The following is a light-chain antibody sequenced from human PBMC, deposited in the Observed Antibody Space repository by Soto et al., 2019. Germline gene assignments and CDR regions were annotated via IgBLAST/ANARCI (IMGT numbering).Light chain of an antibody. Sequence: ENVLTQSPATLSLSPGESATLSCRASQSVTTNLAWYQQKPGQAPRLVIYDASNRATGVPARFSGGGSGTDFTLTISSLLPEDFAVYYCQQRRNWPSYTFGQGTKLEIK. CDR2: DAS. J-gene: IGKJ2*01. CDR1: QSVTTN. V-gene: IGKV3-11*01. CDR3: QQRRNWPSYT.